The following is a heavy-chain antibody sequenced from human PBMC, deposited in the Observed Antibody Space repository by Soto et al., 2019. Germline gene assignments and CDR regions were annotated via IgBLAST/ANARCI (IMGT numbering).Heavy chain of an antibody. J-gene: IGHJ6*01. CDR2: ISSSSSYI. CDR3: ARDRPIPVAGTIYYYYGMDV. Sequence: GGSLNLYCAPYGFAFSRYGTNWLLQAPGKGLEWVSSISSSSSYIYYADSVKGRFAISRDNAKNSLYLQMNSLRAEDTAVYYCARDRPIPVAGTIYYYYGMDVW. D-gene: IGHD6-19*01. V-gene: IGHV3-21*01. CDR1: GFAFSRYG.